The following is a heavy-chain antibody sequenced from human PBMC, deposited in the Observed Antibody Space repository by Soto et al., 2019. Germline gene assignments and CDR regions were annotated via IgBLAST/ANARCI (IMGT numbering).Heavy chain of an antibody. CDR1: GYTFTSYA. CDR3: ARGESVVGDY. V-gene: IGHV1-3*05. CDR2: INAGNGNT. D-gene: IGHD2-15*01. J-gene: IGHJ4*02. Sequence: QVQLVQSGAEEKKPGASVKVSCKASGYTFTSYAMHWVRQAPGQRLEWMGWINAGNGNTKCSQKFQDRVTITRGTSASTAYMELSSLRSEDTAVYYCARGESVVGDYWGQGTLVTVSS.